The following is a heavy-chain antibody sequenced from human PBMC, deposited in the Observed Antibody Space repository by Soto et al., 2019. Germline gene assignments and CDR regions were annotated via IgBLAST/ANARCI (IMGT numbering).Heavy chain of an antibody. CDR2: IRSKANSYAT. D-gene: IGHD2-2*01. Sequence: GGSLRLSCAASGFTFSGSAMHWVRQASGKGLEWVGRIRSKANSYATAYAASVKGRFTISRDDSKNTAYLQMNSLKTEDTAVYYCTMTRLVVPAATGYYYYYMDVWGKGTTVTVSS. CDR1: GFTFSGSA. V-gene: IGHV3-73*01. CDR3: TMTRLVVPAATGYYYYYMDV. J-gene: IGHJ6*03.